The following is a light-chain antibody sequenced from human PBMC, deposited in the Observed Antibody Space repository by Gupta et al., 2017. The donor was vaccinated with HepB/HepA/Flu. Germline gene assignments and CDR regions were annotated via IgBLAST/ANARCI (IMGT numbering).Light chain of an antibody. CDR2: EVS. CDR1: SSDVGSYNR. Sequence: QSALTHRPSLSAAPRQSVTSSCTGTSSDVGSYNRVSWYQQPPGTAPKLMIYEVSNRPSGVPDRFSGSKSGNTASLTISGLQAEDEADYYCSSYTGSSTLVFGGGTKLTVL. V-gene: IGLV2-18*02. J-gene: IGLJ3*02. CDR3: SSYTGSSTLV.